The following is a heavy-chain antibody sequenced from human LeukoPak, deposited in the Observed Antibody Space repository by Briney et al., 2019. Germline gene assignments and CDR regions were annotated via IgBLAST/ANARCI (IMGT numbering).Heavy chain of an antibody. CDR3: ARDYYSQGYDYYYMDV. J-gene: IGHJ6*03. V-gene: IGHV1-18*01. Sequence: ASVKVSCKASGYTFTSYGISWVRQAPGQGLERMGWISAYNGNTNYAQKLQGRVTMTTDTFTSTAYMELRSLRSDDTAVYYCARDYYSQGYDYYYMDVWGKGTTVTISS. D-gene: IGHD3-10*01. CDR1: GYTFTSYG. CDR2: ISAYNGNT.